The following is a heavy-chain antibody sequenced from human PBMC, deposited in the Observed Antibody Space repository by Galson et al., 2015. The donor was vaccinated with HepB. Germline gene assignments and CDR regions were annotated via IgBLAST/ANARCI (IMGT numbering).Heavy chain of an antibody. Sequence: ETLSLTCAAYGGSFSGYYWSWIRQPPGKGLEWIGEINHSGSTNYNPSLKSRVTISVDTSKNQFTLKLSSVTAADTAVYYCARLRGDYGDERGGFDYWGQGTLVTVSS. D-gene: IGHD4-17*01. V-gene: IGHV4-34*01. CDR3: ARLRGDYGDERGGFDY. CDR2: INHSGST. J-gene: IGHJ4*02. CDR1: GGSFSGYY.